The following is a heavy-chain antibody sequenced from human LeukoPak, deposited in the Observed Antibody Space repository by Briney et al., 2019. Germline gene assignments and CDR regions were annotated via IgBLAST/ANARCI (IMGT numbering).Heavy chain of an antibody. CDR2: IYYSGST. CDR1: GGSISSHY. J-gene: IGHJ4*02. CDR3: ARLHTGGFLDF. V-gene: IGHV4-59*08. D-gene: IGHD1-14*01. Sequence: PSETLSLTCTVSGGSISSHYWKWIRQPPGKGLEWIGYIYYSGSTYYNPSLKSRVTISVDTSKNQFSLKLSSVTAADTAVYYCARLHTGGFLDFWGQGTLVTVSS.